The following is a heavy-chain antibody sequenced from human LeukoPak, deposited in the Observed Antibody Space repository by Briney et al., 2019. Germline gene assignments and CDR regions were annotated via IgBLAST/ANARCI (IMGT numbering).Heavy chain of an antibody. CDR1: GDSVSSNDAA. V-gene: IGHV6-1*01. CDR2: TFYRSKWYY. CDR3: ARENTLVRGTRNPFDY. J-gene: IGHJ4*02. D-gene: IGHD3-10*01. Sequence: SQTFSLTCDISGDSVSSNDAAWNWIRQSPSRGLEWLGRTFYRSKWYYDSAVSVKSRITINPDTSKNQFSLQLNSVTPEDTAVYYCARENTLVRGTRNPFDYWGRGTLVTVSS.